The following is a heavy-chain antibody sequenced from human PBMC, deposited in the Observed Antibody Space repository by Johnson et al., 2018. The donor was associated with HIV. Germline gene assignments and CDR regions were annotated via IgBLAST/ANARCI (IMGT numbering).Heavy chain of an antibody. D-gene: IGHD5-18*01. V-gene: IGHV3-30-3*01. Sequence: QVQLVESGGGVVQPGRSLRLSCAASGFTFSSYAMHWVRQAPGKGLEWVAVISYDGSNKYYADSVKGRFTISRDNSKNTLYLQMNSLRAEDTAVYYCQNGGAYSYGWGDDAFDIWGQGTMVTVSS. CDR2: ISYDGSNK. J-gene: IGHJ3*02. CDR1: GFTFSSYA. CDR3: QNGGAYSYGWGDDAFDI.